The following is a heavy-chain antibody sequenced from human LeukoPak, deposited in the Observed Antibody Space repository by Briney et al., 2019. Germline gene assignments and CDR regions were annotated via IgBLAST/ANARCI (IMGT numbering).Heavy chain of an antibody. CDR2: XXXXXXXX. V-gene: IGHV3-30*17. J-gene: IGHJ6*02. CDR3: ARDRAYSSGWQLKNYYYGMDV. D-gene: IGHD6-19*01. Sequence: GRSLRLSCAASGVTSSRYPMHWVRQAPGKGXXXXXXXXXXXXXXYYADSVRGRFTISRDNSKNTLYLEMNSLRGEDTAVYYCARDRAYSSGWQLKNYYYGMDVWGQGTTVTVSS. CDR1: GVTSSRYP.